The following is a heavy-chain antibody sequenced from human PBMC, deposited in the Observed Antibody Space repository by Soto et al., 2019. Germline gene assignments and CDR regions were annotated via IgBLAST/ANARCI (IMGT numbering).Heavy chain of an antibody. J-gene: IGHJ4*02. Sequence: TGGSLILSCAASGFTFSSYGMHWVRQAPGKGLEWVAVISYDGSNKYYADSVKGRFTISRDNSKNTLYLQMNSLRAEDTAVYYCAGGEWRYFDYWGQGTLVTVSS. CDR3: AGGEWRYFDY. CDR2: ISYDGSNK. V-gene: IGHV3-30*03. CDR1: GFTFSSYG. D-gene: IGHD3-16*01.